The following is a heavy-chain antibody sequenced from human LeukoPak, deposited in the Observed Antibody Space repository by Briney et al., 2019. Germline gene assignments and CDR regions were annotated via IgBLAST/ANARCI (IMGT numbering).Heavy chain of an antibody. CDR3: TRGGSGSPLDY. CDR1: GFTFSDHY. D-gene: IGHD2-15*01. V-gene: IGHV3-72*01. CDR2: TRNKAKSYTT. Sequence: GGSLRLSCAASGFTFSDHYMDWVRQAPGKGLEWAGRTRNKAKSYTTEYAASVKGRFTISRDDSKNSLYLQMNSLKTEDTAVYYCTRGGSGSPLDYWGQGTLVTVSS. J-gene: IGHJ4*02.